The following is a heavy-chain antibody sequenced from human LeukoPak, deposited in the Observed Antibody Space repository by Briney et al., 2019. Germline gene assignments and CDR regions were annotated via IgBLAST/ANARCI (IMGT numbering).Heavy chain of an antibody. CDR2: INAGNGNT. CDR3: ARDYGPGAFDI. CDR1: GDTFTGYY. D-gene: IGHD1-14*01. V-gene: IGHV1-3*03. Sequence: GASVKVSFTASGDTFTGYYIHWVRQAPGQRLEWMGWINAGNGNTKYSQEFQGRVTITRDTSATTAYMKLSSLRSEDMAVYYCARDYGPGAFDIWGQGTMVTVSS. J-gene: IGHJ3*02.